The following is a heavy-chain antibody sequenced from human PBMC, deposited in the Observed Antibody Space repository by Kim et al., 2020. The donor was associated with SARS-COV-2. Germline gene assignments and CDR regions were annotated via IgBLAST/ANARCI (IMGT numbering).Heavy chain of an antibody. CDR2: ITSDGSTT. Sequence: GGSLRLSCAASGFTFSNYWMHWVRQAPGKGLVWVSHITSDGSTTTYADSVKGRFTISRDNATNTLFLEMNSLRVEDTAVYYCARGGSGSFDYWGQGTLVTVSS. CDR3: ARGGSGSFDY. V-gene: IGHV3-74*01. D-gene: IGHD3-10*01. CDR1: GFTFSNYW. J-gene: IGHJ4*02.